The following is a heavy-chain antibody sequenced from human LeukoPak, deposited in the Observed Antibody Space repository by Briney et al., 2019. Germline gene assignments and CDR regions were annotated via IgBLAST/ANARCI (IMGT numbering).Heavy chain of an antibody. CDR2: LYYSGTS. V-gene: IGHV4-59*01. D-gene: IGHD5-18*01. J-gene: IGHJ4*02. CDR3: ARVRRGYSYGPFDD. Sequence: SETLSLTCTVSGGSISDSSWSWIRQPPGKGLEWIGHLYYSGTSNYNPSLKSRVTMSVDTSKNQFSLKLSFVTAADTAVYYCARVRRGYSYGPFDDWGQGTLVTASS. CDR1: GGSISDSS.